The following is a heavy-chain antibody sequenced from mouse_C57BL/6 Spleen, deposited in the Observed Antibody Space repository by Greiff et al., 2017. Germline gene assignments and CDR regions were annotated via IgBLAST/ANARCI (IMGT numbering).Heavy chain of an antibody. CDR3: AKGDYYGSSLSYWYFDV. V-gene: IGHV5-17*01. CDR1: GFTFSDYG. Sequence: EVKLMESGGGLVKPGGSLKLSCAASGFTFSDYGMHWVRQAPEKGLEWVAYISSGSSTIYYADTVKGRFTISRDNAKNTLFLQMTSLRSEDTAMYYCAKGDYYGSSLSYWYFDVWGTGTTVTVSS. J-gene: IGHJ1*03. CDR2: ISSGSSTI. D-gene: IGHD1-1*01.